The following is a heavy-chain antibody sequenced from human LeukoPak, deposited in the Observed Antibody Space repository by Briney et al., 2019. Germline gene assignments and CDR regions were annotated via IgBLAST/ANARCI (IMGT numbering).Heavy chain of an antibody. J-gene: IGHJ4*02. Sequence: PGGSLRLSCAASGFTFSSYAMSWVRQAPGKGLEWVSAISGSGGSTYYADSVKGRSTISRDNSKNTLYLQMNSLRAEDTAVYYCAKDYYDSSGYYFPDYFDYWGQGTLVTVSS. CDR2: ISGSGGST. V-gene: IGHV3-23*01. D-gene: IGHD3-22*01. CDR1: GFTFSSYA. CDR3: AKDYYDSSGYYFPDYFDY.